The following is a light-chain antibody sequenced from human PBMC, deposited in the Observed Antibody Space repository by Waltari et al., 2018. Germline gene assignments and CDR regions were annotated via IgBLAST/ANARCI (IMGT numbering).Light chain of an antibody. V-gene: IGKV1-17*01. CDR1: QDVSNY. CDR3: LQYDSKPLT. J-gene: IGKJ3*01. CDR2: FTS. Sequence: DVQMTQSPSSLSASVGDRVTITCRPSQDVSNYLSWYQQKPGNPPKRPIYFTSRLESGVPSRFSGSGSGTEFTLTISSLQPEDYGTYYCLQYDSKPLTFGPGTKL.